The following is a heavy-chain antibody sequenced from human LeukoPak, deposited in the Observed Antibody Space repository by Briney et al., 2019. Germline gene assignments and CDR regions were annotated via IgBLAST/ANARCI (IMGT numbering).Heavy chain of an antibody. Sequence: SETLSLTCTVSGGSISSYYWSWIRQPPGKGLEWIGYIYYSGSTYYNPSLKSRVTISVDTSKNQFSLKLSSVTAADTAVYYCARGQDGYNPMIFDYWGQGTLVTVSS. V-gene: IGHV4-59*06. J-gene: IGHJ4*02. CDR3: ARGQDGYNPMIFDY. D-gene: IGHD5-24*01. CDR2: IYYSGST. CDR1: GGSISSYY.